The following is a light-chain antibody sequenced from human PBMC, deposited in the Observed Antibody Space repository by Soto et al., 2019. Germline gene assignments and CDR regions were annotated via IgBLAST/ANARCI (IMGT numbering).Light chain of an antibody. J-gene: IGLJ2*01. CDR3: SSFTISRNTVI. Sequence: QSALTQPASVSGSPGQSITISCTGASSDVGAYISWYQQHPGKAPKLMIYDVSNRPSGISNRFSGSKSGNTASLTISGLQAEDEADYYCSSFTISRNTVIFGGGTKLTVL. CDR1: SSDVGAY. V-gene: IGLV2-14*01. CDR2: DVS.